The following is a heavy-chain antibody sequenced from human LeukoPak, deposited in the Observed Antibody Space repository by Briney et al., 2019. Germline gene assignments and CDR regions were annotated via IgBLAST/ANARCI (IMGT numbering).Heavy chain of an antibody. CDR2: ISGGAGST. J-gene: IGHJ4*02. V-gene: IGHV3-23*01. D-gene: IGHD6-13*01. Sequence: PGGSLRLSCAASGFTFSSYAMSWVRQAPGKGLEWVSGISGGAGSTYYADSLKGRFTISRDNSKNTLYLQINSLRVEDTALYYCARYGDEAPSGTGGLVYWGQGTLVTVSS. CDR3: ARYGDEAPSGTGGLVY. CDR1: GFTFSSYA.